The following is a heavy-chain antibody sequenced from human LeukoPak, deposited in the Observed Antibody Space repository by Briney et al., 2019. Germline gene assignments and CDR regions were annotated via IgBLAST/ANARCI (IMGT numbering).Heavy chain of an antibody. D-gene: IGHD3-10*01. CDR1: GYSFTRYG. Sequence: GASVKVSCKASGYSFTRYGMSRVRHAPGQGPEWMGWISGSNGNTNYAQKFQGRVTLTTDTSTSTAYMELRSLRSDDTSVYYCARSGRGTYYYFDWWGQGTLVTVSS. CDR2: ISGSNGNT. V-gene: IGHV1-18*04. CDR3: ARSGRGTYYYFDW. J-gene: IGHJ4*02.